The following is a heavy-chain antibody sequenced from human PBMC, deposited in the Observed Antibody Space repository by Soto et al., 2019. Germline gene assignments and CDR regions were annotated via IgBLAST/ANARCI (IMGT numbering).Heavy chain of an antibody. Sequence: ASVKVSCKASGYTFASYARHWVRQAPGQRLEWMGGINAGNGNTKYSQKFQGRVTITRDTSASTAYMELGSLRSEDTAVYYCATGTGEYCSGGSCATFYYYYYGMDVWGQGTTVTVSS. D-gene: IGHD2-15*01. J-gene: IGHJ6*02. V-gene: IGHV1-3*01. CDR1: GYTFASYA. CDR3: ATGTGEYCSGGSCATFYYYYYGMDV. CDR2: INAGNGNT.